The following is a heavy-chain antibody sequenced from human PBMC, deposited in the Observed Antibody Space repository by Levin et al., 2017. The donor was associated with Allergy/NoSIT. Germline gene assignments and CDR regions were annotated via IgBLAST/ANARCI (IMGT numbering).Heavy chain of an antibody. Sequence: GESLKISCAASGFTFSAYGMHWVRQAPGKGLEWVTVIWYDGSNKYYGDSVKGRFTISRDNSKNTLYLQMDSLRAEDAGVYYCARGGRYRGYDPYDYWGQGTLVTVSS. CDR1: GFTFSAYG. V-gene: IGHV3-33*01. J-gene: IGHJ4*02. D-gene: IGHD5-12*01. CDR3: ARGGRYRGYDPYDY. CDR2: IWYDGSNK.